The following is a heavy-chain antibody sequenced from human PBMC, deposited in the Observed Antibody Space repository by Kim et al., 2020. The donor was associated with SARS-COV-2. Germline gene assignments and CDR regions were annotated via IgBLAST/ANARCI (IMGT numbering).Heavy chain of an antibody. J-gene: IGHJ5*02. V-gene: IGHV4-39*01. CDR1: GGSISSSSYY. Sequence: ETLSLTCSVSGGSISSSSYYWGWIRQPPGKGLEWIGNIYYSGRTYYNPSLKSRVTISVDTSKNQFSLKLSSVTAADTAVYYCARRKYYGSGSYFDWFDPWGQGTLVTVSS. CDR2: IYYSGRT. D-gene: IGHD3-10*01. CDR3: ARRKYYGSGSYFDWFDP.